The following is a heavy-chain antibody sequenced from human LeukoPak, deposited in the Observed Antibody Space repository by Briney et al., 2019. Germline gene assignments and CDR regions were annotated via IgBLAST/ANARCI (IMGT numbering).Heavy chain of an antibody. J-gene: IGHJ4*02. D-gene: IGHD6-13*01. CDR1: GFTFSSYA. CDR3: ARGPHGYSTTWRFDY. V-gene: IGHV3-30*04. Sequence: PGRSLRLSCAASGFTFSSYAMHWVRQAPGKGLEWVAVISYDGSNTYYADSVKGRVTISRDNSKNTLYLQMNSLGPEDTAVYFCARGPHGYSTTWRFDYWGQGTLVTVSS. CDR2: ISYDGSNT.